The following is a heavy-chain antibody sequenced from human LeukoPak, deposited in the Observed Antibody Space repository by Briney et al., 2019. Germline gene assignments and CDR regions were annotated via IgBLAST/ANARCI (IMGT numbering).Heavy chain of an antibody. J-gene: IGHJ4*02. CDR3: ARADYYDSSPNLDY. V-gene: IGHV3-11*01. CDR1: GFTFSDYY. D-gene: IGHD3-22*01. Sequence: GGSLRLSCAASGFTFSDYYMNWIRQAPGKGLEWVSYISSSGTTTYYADSVKGRFTISRDNAKNSLYLQMNSLRAEDTALYYCARADYYDSSPNLDYWGQGTLVTVSS. CDR2: ISSSGTTT.